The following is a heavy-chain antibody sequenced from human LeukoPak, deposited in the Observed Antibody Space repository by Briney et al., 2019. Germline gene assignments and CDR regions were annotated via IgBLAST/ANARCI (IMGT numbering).Heavy chain of an antibody. CDR3: AKAGEGYGSGSYYYVQDDAFDI. CDR1: GLTFSRYS. Sequence: GGSLRLSCAAPGLTFSRYSMNWVRQAPGKGLEWVSAISGSGGSTYYADSVKGRFTISRDNSKNTLYLQMNSLRAEDTAVYYCAKAGEGYGSGSYYYVQDDAFDIWGQGTMVTVSS. V-gene: IGHV3-23*01. CDR2: ISGSGGST. D-gene: IGHD3-10*01. J-gene: IGHJ3*02.